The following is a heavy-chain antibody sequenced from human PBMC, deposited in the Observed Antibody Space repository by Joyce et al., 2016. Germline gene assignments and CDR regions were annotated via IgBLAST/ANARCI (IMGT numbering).Heavy chain of an antibody. CDR3: ARGPRANWGLVWFDP. CDR2: INDSGST. J-gene: IGHJ5*02. V-gene: IGHV4-34*01. D-gene: IGHD7-27*01. CDR1: GGSFSGYY. Sequence: QVQLQQWGAGLLKPSETLSLTCAVYGGSFSGYYWSGIRQPPGEGLEWIGEINDSGSTNYNPSLKRRVTISVDASKNQVSLKLSSVTAADTAVYYCARGPRANWGLVWFDPWGQGTLVTVSS.